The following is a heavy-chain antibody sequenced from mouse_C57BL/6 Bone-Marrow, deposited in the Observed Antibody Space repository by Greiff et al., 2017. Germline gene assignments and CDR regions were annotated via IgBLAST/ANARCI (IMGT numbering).Heavy chain of an antibody. V-gene: IGHV5-17*01. CDR1: GFTFSDYG. Sequence: EVQLVESGGGLVKPGGSLKLSCAASGFTFSDYGMHWVRQAPEKGLEWVAYISSGSSTIYYADTVTGRFTISRDNAKNTLFLQMTSLRSEDTAMYYCARGDITTVVAPFDYWGQGTTLTVSS. J-gene: IGHJ2*01. CDR2: ISSGSSTI. CDR3: ARGDITTVVAPFDY. D-gene: IGHD1-1*01.